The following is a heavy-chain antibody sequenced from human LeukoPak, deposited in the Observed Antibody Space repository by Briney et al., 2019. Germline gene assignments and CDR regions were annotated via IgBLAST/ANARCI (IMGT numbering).Heavy chain of an antibody. Sequence: GRSLRLSCAASGFTFSSYGMHWVRQAPGKGLEWVAAISYDGSNKFYADSVKRRFTISRDNSKNTLYLQMNSLRAEDTAVYYCARDYDFLHYYFDYWGQGTLVTVSS. J-gene: IGHJ4*02. CDR3: ARDYDFLHYYFDY. V-gene: IGHV3-30*03. CDR1: GFTFSSYG. D-gene: IGHD3-16*01. CDR2: ISYDGSNK.